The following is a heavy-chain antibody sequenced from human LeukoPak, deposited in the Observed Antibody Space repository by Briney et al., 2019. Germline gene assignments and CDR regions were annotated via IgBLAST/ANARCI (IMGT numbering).Heavy chain of an antibody. CDR2: INPNSGGT. Sequence: ASVKVSCKASGYTFTSYGISWVRQAPGQGLEWMGWINPNSGGTNYAQKFQGRVTMTRDTSISTAYMELSRLRSDDTAVYYCARGLGGRTSTIATRPGGNWFGPWGQGTLVTVSS. V-gene: IGHV1-2*02. CDR3: ARGLGGRTSTIATRPGGNWFGP. CDR1: GYTFTSYG. J-gene: IGHJ5*02. D-gene: IGHD6-6*01.